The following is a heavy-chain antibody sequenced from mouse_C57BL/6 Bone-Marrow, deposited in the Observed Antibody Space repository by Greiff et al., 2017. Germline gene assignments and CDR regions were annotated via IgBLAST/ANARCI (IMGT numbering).Heavy chain of an antibody. D-gene: IGHD2-3*01. J-gene: IGHJ4*01. CDR3: AREGGWLPYYAMDY. CDR2: IDPSDSST. V-gene: IGHV1-69*01. CDR1: GYTFTSYW. Sequence: QVQLKQPGAELVMPGASVKLSCKASGYTFTSYWMHWVKQRPGQGLEWIGEIDPSDSSTNYNQKFKGKSTLTVDKSSSTAYMQLSSLTSEDSAVYYCAREGGWLPYYAMDYWGQGTSVTVSS.